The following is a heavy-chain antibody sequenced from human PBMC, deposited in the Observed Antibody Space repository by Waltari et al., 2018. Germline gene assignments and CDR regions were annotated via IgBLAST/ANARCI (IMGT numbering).Heavy chain of an antibody. V-gene: IGHV5-51*03. J-gene: IGHJ6*02. Sequence: EVQLVQSGAEVKKPGESLRISCRGSGYSFTTDWIGWVRQLPGRGLEWMGIIYPGDSDTRYSPSFQGQVTISVDKSISTAYLQWSGLEASDTAIYYCARLRLSFSSRYYNGMDVWGQGTTVTVSS. CDR1: GYSFTTDW. CDR2: IYPGDSDT. D-gene: IGHD3-10*01. CDR3: ARLRLSFSSRYYNGMDV.